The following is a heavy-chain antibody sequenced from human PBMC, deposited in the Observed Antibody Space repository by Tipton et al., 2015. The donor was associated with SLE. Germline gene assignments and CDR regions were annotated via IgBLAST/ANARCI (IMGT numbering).Heavy chain of an antibody. CDR1: GFTFSSYG. CDR3: AKDRGGSGLFDY. Sequence: SLRLSCAASGFTFSSYGMHWVRQAPGKGLEWVAVIWYDGSNKYYADSVKGRFTISRDNSKNTLYLQMNSLRAEDTAVYYCAKDRGGSGLFDYWGQGTLVTVSS. CDR2: IWYDGSNK. J-gene: IGHJ4*02. D-gene: IGHD3-10*01. V-gene: IGHV3-33*06.